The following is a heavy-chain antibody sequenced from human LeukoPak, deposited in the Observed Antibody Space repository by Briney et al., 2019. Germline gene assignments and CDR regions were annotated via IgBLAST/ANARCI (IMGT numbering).Heavy chain of an antibody. CDR1: GYTFTSYD. CDR2: MNPNSGNT. D-gene: IGHD5-12*01. J-gene: IGHJ5*02. CDR3: AKAGIVATMNADWFDP. Sequence: GASVKVSCKASGYTFTSYDINWVRQASGQGLEWMGWMNPNSGNTGYAQKFQGRVTVTRDTSISTAYMELSSLRSEDTAVYYCAKAGIVATMNADWFDPWGQGTLVTVSS. V-gene: IGHV1-8*01.